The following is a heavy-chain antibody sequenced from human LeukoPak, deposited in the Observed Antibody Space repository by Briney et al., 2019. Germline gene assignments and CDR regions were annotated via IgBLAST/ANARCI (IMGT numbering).Heavy chain of an antibody. Sequence: ASVKVSCKTSGYTFSSHSMNWVRQAPGQGLEWLGWISPYNGNTKYAQKIQGRATMTTDTSTSTAYLELRSLRSDDTAVYYCTKDFEDTALFKSWGQGTLVTVSS. V-gene: IGHV1-18*01. D-gene: IGHD5-18*01. CDR1: GYTFSSHS. J-gene: IGHJ5*02. CDR2: ISPYNGNT. CDR3: TKDFEDTALFKS.